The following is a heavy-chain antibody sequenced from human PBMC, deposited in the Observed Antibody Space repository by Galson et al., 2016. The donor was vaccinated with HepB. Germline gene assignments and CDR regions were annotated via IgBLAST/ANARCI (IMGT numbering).Heavy chain of an antibody. CDR3: ATSILAAGIVSD. V-gene: IGHV3-33*01. J-gene: IGHJ1*01. CDR2: IWYDGSDQ. Sequence: SLRLSCAASGFSFSTHGMNWVRQAPGRGLEWVAVIWYDGSDQYYADSVKGRFTISRDNSKSILYLQMNSLRAEDTAVYYCATSILAAGIVSDWGQGTLVTVSS. D-gene: IGHD6-13*01. CDR1: GFSFSTHG.